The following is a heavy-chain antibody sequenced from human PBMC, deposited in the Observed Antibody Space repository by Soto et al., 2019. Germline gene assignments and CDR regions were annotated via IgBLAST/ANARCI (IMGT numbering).Heavy chain of an antibody. D-gene: IGHD3-9*01. CDR1: GGTFSSYA. Sequence: QVQLVQSGAEVKKPGSSVKVSCKASGGTFSSYAISWVRQAPGQGLEWMGGIIPIFGTANYAQKFQGRFTITADKPTSTAYMELSSLRSEDTAVYYCASSGLVISSASYYFDYWGQGTLVTVSS. V-gene: IGHV1-69*06. CDR2: IIPIFGTA. J-gene: IGHJ4*02. CDR3: ASSGLVISSASYYFDY.